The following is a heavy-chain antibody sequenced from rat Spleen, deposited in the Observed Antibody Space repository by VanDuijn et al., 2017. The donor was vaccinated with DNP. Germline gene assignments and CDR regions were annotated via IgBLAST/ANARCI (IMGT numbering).Heavy chain of an antibody. CDR2: ISFDGGTT. V-gene: IGHV5-20*01. J-gene: IGHJ4*01. D-gene: IGHD4-3*01. CDR3: TKEDSASYAMDA. Sequence: EVQLVESGGGLVQPGRSLKLSCTASGFTFSDYYMAWVRQAPTKGLEWVAYISFDGGTTYYGDSVKGRFTISRDNAKSTLYLQMDSLRSEDTATYYCTKEDSASYAMDAWGQGTSVTVSS. CDR1: GFTFSDYY.